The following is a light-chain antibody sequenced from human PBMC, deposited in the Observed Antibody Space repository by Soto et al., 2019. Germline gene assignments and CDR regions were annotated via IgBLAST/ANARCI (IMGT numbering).Light chain of an antibody. CDR1: QSVDIY. CDR3: QGRGNSPLLI. J-gene: IGKJ2*01. CDR2: DTS. V-gene: IGKV3-11*01. Sequence: EIVLTQSPATMSLFPGESATLSCRASQSVDIYLAWYQQKPGQAPRLLIYDTSIRPPGVPPRFSGSGSGADFTLTISCLEPEDFAVYYCQGRGNSPLLIFGQGTKLEI.